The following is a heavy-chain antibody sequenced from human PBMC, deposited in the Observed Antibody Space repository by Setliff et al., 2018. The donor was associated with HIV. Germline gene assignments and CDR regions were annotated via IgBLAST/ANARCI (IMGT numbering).Heavy chain of an antibody. CDR3: ARGIFTGSYHFDY. J-gene: IGHJ4*02. V-gene: IGHV1-2*06. Sequence: ASVKVSCKASGYTFTGWYMHWVRQAPGQGLEWMGRFHPYSSHTNYAQNFQGRVTMTRNTSISTAYMELSSLRSEDTAVYYCARGIFTGSYHFDYWGQGTLVTVSS. CDR1: GYTFTGWY. D-gene: IGHD3-10*01. CDR2: FHPYSSHT.